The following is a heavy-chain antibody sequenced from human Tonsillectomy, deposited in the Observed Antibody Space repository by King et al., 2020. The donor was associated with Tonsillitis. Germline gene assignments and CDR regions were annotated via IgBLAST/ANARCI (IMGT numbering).Heavy chain of an antibody. CDR3: AKEGGDFWSGYYFDY. V-gene: IGHV4-61*01. CDR1: GGSVSSGSYY. D-gene: IGHD3-3*01. Sequence: LQLQESGPGLVKPSETLSLTCTVSGGSVSSGSYYWSWVRQPPGKGLEWIGNIYYSGSTNYNPSLKSRVTISVDTPKNQFSLEISSVTAADTAVYYCAKEGGDFWSGYYFDYWGQGILVTVSP. J-gene: IGHJ4*02. CDR2: IYYSGST.